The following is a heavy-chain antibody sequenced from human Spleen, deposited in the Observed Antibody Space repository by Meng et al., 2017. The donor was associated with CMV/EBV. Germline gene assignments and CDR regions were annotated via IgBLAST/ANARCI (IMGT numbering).Heavy chain of an antibody. CDR2: INGDESST. D-gene: IGHD3-10*01. CDR3: ARDPRAGAHFDY. J-gene: IGHJ4*02. V-gene: IGHV3-74*03. Sequence: GESLKISCAASGFTFSSFWMHWVRQAPGKGLVWVSYINGDESSTTYADSVKGRFTISRDNAKNTLYLQMNSLRVEDTAVYYCARDPRAGAHFDYWGQGTLVTVSS. CDR1: GFTFSSFW.